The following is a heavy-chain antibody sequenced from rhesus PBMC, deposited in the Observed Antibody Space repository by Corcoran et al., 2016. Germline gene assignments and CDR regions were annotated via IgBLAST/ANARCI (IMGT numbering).Heavy chain of an antibody. CDR3: AKVPQPDDYGYYDNSLDV. CDR2: IYGGTWST. Sequence: QVQVQESGPGLVKASETLSLSCAVFGGPVSGGFDWHWIRQSPGKGLEWIGYIYGGTWSTHYNPSLRHRVAISRDTSKNQISLNVNSVTVADTAVYYCAKVPQPDDYGYYDNSLDVWGRGVLVTVSS. D-gene: IGHD3-9*01. J-gene: IGHJ5-2*02. CDR1: GGPVSGGFD. V-gene: IGHV4-76*01.